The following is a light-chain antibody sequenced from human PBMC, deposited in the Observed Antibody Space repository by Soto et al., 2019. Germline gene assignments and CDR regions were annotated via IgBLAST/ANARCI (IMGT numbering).Light chain of an antibody. CDR3: QQYDRSPWT. J-gene: IGKJ1*01. CDR2: GAS. V-gene: IGKV3-20*01. CDR1: QSVSDNY. Sequence: EMVVTQSPDTLSLSPGERVTLFCRASQSVSDNYLAWYQQKPGQAPRLLIYGASNRATGIPDRFTGAGSGTDFTLTISSLEPEDFAVYYCQQYDRSPWTFGQGTKVEIK.